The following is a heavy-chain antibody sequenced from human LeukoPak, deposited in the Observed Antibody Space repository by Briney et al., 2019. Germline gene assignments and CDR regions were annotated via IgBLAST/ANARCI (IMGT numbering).Heavy chain of an antibody. Sequence: SETLSLTCTVSGYSISSGYYWGWIRQPPGKGLEWIGSIYHSGSTYYNPSLKSRVTISVDTSKNQFSLKLSSVTAADTAVYYCARGYWNGLYWGQGTLVTVSS. CDR1: GYSISSGYY. CDR3: ARGYWNGLY. V-gene: IGHV4-38-2*02. J-gene: IGHJ4*02. CDR2: IYHSGST. D-gene: IGHD1-1*01.